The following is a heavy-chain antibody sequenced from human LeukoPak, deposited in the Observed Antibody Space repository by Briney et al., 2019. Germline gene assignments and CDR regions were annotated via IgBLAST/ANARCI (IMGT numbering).Heavy chain of an antibody. Sequence: GRSLRLSCAASGFTFSNYWMHWVRQAPGKGLVWVSRINSDGSHIRYADSVKGRFTISRDNAKNTLYLQMNSLRAEDTAVYYCARDGLAVAPGPLVDYWGQGTLVTVSP. J-gene: IGHJ4*02. CDR1: GFTFSNYW. CDR2: INSDGSHI. V-gene: IGHV3-74*01. CDR3: ARDGLAVAPGPLVDY. D-gene: IGHD6-19*01.